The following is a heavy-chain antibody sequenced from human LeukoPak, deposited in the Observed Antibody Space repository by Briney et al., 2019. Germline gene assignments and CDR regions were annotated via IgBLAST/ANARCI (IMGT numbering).Heavy chain of an antibody. Sequence: PGGSLRLSCAASGFNFSASGMHWVRQSPGKGLEWVALIWYGGSYKLSADSVKGRFSISRDNSKNTVYLEMNSLRPGDTAVYYCATDGGYCLDYWGQGTLVTVSS. V-gene: IGHV3-33*01. CDR3: ATDGGYCLDY. D-gene: IGHD2-21*01. J-gene: IGHJ4*02. CDR2: IWYGGSYK. CDR1: GFNFSASG.